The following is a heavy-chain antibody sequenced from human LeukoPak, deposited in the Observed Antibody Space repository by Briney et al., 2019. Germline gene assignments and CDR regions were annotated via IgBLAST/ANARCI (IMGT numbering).Heavy chain of an antibody. CDR2: ISDTGRRT. D-gene: IGHD3-16*02. J-gene: IGHJ4*02. Sequence: GGSLRLSCAASGLTFSDYTMSWVRQAAGKGLEWVSGISDTGRRTYYTDSVKGRFTISRDESKKTVYLQMNSLRAEDTAIYFCARLDSFIPNWGLGTLVTVSS. CDR1: GLTFSDYT. V-gene: IGHV3-23*01. CDR3: ARLDSFIPN.